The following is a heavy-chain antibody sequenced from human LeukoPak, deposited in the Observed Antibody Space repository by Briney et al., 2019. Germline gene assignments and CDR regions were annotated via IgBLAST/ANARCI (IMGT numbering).Heavy chain of an antibody. J-gene: IGHJ4*02. CDR2: FYGSASA. CDR3: ARRGQAGYLY. Sequence: SETLSLTCIVSGGSINNYYWSWIRQPAGKGLEWIGRFYGSASATYNPSLKSRVTMSVDTSRNQFSLKLTSLTAADTAVYYCARRGQAGYLYWGQGTLVTVSS. D-gene: IGHD3-16*02. V-gene: IGHV4-4*07. CDR1: GGSINNYY.